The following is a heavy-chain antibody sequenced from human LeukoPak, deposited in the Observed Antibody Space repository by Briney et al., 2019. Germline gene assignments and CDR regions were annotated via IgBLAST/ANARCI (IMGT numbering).Heavy chain of an antibody. D-gene: IGHD4-11*01. CDR3: ARQRYLTTEIDY. J-gene: IGHJ4*02. V-gene: IGHV5-51*01. CDR1: GYSFTNYW. CDR2: IYPGDSET. Sequence: GESLKISCKGFGYSFTNYWIGWVRQMPGKGLEWMGIIYPGDSETRHSPSFQGQVTISADKSISTAYLQWSSLKASDTAMYYCARQRYLTTEIDYWGQGTLVTVSS.